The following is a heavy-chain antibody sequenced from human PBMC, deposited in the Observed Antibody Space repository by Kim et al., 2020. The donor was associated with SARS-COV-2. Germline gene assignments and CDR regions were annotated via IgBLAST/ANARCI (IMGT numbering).Heavy chain of an antibody. J-gene: IGHJ6*02. CDR1: GGSFSGYY. Sequence: SETLSLTCAVYGGSFSGYYWSWIRQPPGKGLEWIGEINHSGSTNYNPSLKSRVTISVDTSKNQFSLKLSSVTAADTAVYYCARGGYHTYYYYGMDVWGQGTTVTVSS. D-gene: IGHD2-2*01. CDR2: INHSGST. CDR3: ARGGYHTYYYYGMDV. V-gene: IGHV4-34*01.